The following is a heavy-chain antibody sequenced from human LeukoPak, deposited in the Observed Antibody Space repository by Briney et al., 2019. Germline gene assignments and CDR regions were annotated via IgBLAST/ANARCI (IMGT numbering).Heavy chain of an antibody. Sequence: SETLSLTCTVSGGSISSYYWSWIRQPPGKGLEWIGYIYYSGSTNYNPSLKSRVTISVDTSKNQFSLKLSSVTAADTAVYYCARQESSSWYWDYWGQGTPVTVSS. CDR1: GGSISSYY. V-gene: IGHV4-59*08. D-gene: IGHD6-13*01. J-gene: IGHJ4*02. CDR3: ARQESSSWYWDY. CDR2: IYYSGST.